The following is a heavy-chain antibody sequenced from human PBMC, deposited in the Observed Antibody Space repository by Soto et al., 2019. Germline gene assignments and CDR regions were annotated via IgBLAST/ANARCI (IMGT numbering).Heavy chain of an antibody. CDR3: ARDVSYSMDV. Sequence: PGGSLRLSCEVSGFTFSSPWMHWVRQAAGKGLVWVSYIHSDGTTTTHADSVKGRFTISRDNAKNTLYLQMNSLRAEDTAVYYCARDVSYSMDVWGQGTTVTVSS. CDR2: IHSDGTTT. V-gene: IGHV3-74*01. J-gene: IGHJ6*02. CDR1: GFTFSSPW.